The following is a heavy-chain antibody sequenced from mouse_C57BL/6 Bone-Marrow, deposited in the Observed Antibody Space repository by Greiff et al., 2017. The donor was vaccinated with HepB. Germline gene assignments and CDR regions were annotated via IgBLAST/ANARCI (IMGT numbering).Heavy chain of an antibody. CDR3: ARVSHYYGSSPYFDY. D-gene: IGHD1-1*01. J-gene: IGHJ2*01. CDR1: GYSITSGYY. V-gene: IGHV3-6*01. CDR2: ISYDGSN. Sequence: VQLKESGPGLVKPSQSLSLTCSVTGYSITSGYYRNWIRQFPGNKLEWMGYISYDGSNNYNPSLKNRISITRDTSQNQFFLKLNSVTTEDTATYDCARVSHYYGSSPYFDYWGQGTTLTVSS.